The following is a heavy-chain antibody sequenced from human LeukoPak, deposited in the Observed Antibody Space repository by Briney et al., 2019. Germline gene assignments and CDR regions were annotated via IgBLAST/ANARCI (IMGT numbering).Heavy chain of an antibody. CDR2: IYYSGST. D-gene: IGHD2-15*01. Sequence: SETLSLTCTVSGGSISSYYWSWIRQPPGKGLEWIGYIYYSGSTNYNPSLKSRVTISVDTSKNQFSLKLSSVTAADRAVYYCARDRGYCSGGSCHNWFDPWGQGTLVTVSS. CDR3: ARDRGYCSGGSCHNWFDP. J-gene: IGHJ5*02. V-gene: IGHV4-59*01. CDR1: GGSISSYY.